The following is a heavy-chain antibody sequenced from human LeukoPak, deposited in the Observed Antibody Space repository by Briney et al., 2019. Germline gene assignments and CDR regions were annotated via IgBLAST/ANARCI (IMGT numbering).Heavy chain of an antibody. CDR3: TGSRDGYKFDY. Sequence: GGSLRLSCAASGFTFSGSAMQLVRQASGKGLEWVGRIRSKAHSYATVYAASVKGRFTISRDDSNNTAYLQMNSLKTEDTAVYYCTGSRDGYKFDYWGQGTLVTVSS. CDR1: GFTFSGSA. D-gene: IGHD5-24*01. CDR2: IRSKAHSYAT. V-gene: IGHV3-73*01. J-gene: IGHJ4*02.